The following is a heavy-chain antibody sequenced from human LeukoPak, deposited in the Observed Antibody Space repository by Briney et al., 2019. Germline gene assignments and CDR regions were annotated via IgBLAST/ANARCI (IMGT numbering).Heavy chain of an antibody. V-gene: IGHV3-74*01. CDR2: INIDGNTT. J-gene: IGHJ4*02. Sequence: GGSLRLSCAASGFTFSTYWMHWVRQAPGKGLVWVSHINIDGNTTTYADSVKGRFTISRGNAKNTLYLQLNSLRAEDTAMYYCARSSLDYWGQGTLVTVSS. CDR3: ARSSLDY. CDR1: GFTFSTYW.